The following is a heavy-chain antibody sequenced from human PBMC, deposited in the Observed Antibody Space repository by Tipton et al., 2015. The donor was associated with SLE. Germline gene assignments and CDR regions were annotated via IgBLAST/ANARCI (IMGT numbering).Heavy chain of an antibody. CDR1: GASLNSGSYY. D-gene: IGHD4-17*01. CDR3: GRGSGSVRN. J-gene: IGHJ4*02. V-gene: IGHV4-61*02. CDR2: IHTRGDT. Sequence: LRLSCTVSGASLNSGSYYLTWIRQPAGKGLEWVGRIHTRGDTNYNSSLKSRVTISLDTSKNQFYLKLDSVTAADTAVYYCGRGSGSVRNWGQGTVVAVSS.